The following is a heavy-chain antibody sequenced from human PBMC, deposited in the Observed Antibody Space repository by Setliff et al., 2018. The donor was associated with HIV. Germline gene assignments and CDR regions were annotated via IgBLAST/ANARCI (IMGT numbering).Heavy chain of an antibody. CDR2: INHSGST. D-gene: IGHD2-2*01. V-gene: IGHV4-34*01. J-gene: IGHJ6*02. Sequence: SETLSLTCGVYGEFLSGHFWSWIRQPPGKGLEWIGEINHSGSTNYNPSLKSRVTISVDTSKNQFSLKLSSVTAADTAVYYCARGHCSGTNCYGVDYYGMDVWGQGTTVTVSS. CDR1: GEFLSGHF. CDR3: ARGHCSGTNCYGVDYYGMDV.